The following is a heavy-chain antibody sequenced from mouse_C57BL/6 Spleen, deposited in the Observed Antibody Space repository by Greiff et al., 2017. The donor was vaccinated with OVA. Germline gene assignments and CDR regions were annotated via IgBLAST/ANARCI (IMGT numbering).Heavy chain of an antibody. CDR3: ARHDYDEEGYAMDY. CDR1: GFTFSSYG. D-gene: IGHD2-4*01. CDR2: ISSGGSYT. Sequence: EVQLVESGGDLVKPGGSLKLSCAASGFTFSSYGMSWVRQTPDKRLEWVATISSGGSYTYYPDSVKGRFTISRDNAKNTLYLQMSSLKSEDTAMYYCARHDYDEEGYAMDYWGQGTSVTVSS. J-gene: IGHJ4*01. V-gene: IGHV5-6*01.